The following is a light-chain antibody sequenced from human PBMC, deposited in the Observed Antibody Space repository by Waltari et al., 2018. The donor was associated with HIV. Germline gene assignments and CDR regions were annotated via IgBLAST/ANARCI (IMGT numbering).Light chain of an antibody. CDR1: SSNIGAGYD. Sequence: QSVLTQPPSVSGAPGQRVTISCTGSSSNIGAGYDVHWYQQIPGTAPKILIYGNSHRPSGVPDRVSGSKSGTSASLAITGLQAEDEADYDCQSYDSSLSVWVFGGGTKLTVL. J-gene: IGLJ3*02. CDR3: QSYDSSLSVWV. CDR2: GNS. V-gene: IGLV1-40*01.